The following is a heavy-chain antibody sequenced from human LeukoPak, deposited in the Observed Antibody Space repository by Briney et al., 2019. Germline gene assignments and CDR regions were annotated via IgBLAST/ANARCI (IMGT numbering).Heavy chain of an antibody. CDR3: ARGAIYYDSSGYYEYFQH. V-gene: IGHV1-2*02. CDR1: GYTFTSYY. Sequence: GASVKVSCKASGYTFTSYYMHWVRQAPGQGLEWMGWINPNSGGTNYAQKFQGRVTMTRDTSISTAYMELSRLRSDDTAVYYCARGAIYYDSSGYYEYFQHWGQGTLVTVSS. CDR2: INPNSGGT. D-gene: IGHD3-22*01. J-gene: IGHJ1*01.